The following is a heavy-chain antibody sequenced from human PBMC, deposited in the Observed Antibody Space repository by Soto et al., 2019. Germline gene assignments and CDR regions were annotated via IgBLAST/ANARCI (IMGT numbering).Heavy chain of an antibody. D-gene: IGHD4-17*01. V-gene: IGHV1-24*01. CDR3: AKATMTTRAFHI. CDR1: GYTLTELS. CDR2: FDPEDGET. Sequence: ASVKVSCKVSGYTLTELSMHWVRQAPGKGLEWMGGFDPEDGETIYAQKFQGRVTMTEDTSTDTAYMELSSLRSEDTAVYYCAKATMTTRAFHIWGQATIVTVSS. J-gene: IGHJ3*02.